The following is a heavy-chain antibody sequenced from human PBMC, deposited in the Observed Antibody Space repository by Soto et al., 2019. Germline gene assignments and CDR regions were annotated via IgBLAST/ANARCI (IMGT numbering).Heavy chain of an antibody. CDR3: VIRGARPAFDY. D-gene: IGHD6-6*01. Sequence: PSQTQPLPYAVSYGYINRDNYYWGWIRQPPGKGLEWIANIYHSRSTYYNPSLKSRITISVDTSKIQCSLKVRSVTAADTAVYSCVIRGARPAFDYWGQGTLVTVSS. J-gene: IGHJ4*02. CDR1: YGYINRDNYY. V-gene: IGHV4-39*01. CDR2: IYHSRST.